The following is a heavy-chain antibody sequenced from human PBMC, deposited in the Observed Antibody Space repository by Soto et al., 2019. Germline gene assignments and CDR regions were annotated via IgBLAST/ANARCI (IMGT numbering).Heavy chain of an antibody. CDR3: ARAPLVATIPIELPNYYYYGMDV. CDR1: GFTFSSYA. J-gene: IGHJ6*02. CDR2: ISYDGSNK. V-gene: IGHV3-30-3*01. Sequence: PGGSLRLSCAASGFTFSSYAMHWVRQAPGKGLEWVTVISYDGSNKYYADSVKGRFTISRDNSKNTLYLQMNSLRAEDTAVYYCARAPLVATIPIELPNYYYYGMDVWGQGTTVTVSS. D-gene: IGHD5-12*01.